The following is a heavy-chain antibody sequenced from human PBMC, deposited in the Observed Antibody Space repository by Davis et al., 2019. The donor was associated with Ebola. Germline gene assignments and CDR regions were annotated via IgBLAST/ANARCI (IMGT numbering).Heavy chain of an antibody. J-gene: IGHJ6*02. V-gene: IGHV3-21*01. CDR3: ARATTGDLYYYYYGMDV. Sequence: PGGSLRLSCAASGFTFSSYSMNWVRQAPGKGLEWVSSISSSSSYIYYADSVKGRFTISRDNAKNSLYLQMNSLRAEDTAVYYCARATTGDLYYYYYGMDVWGQGTTVTVSS. D-gene: IGHD4-17*01. CDR2: ISSSSSYI. CDR1: GFTFSSYS.